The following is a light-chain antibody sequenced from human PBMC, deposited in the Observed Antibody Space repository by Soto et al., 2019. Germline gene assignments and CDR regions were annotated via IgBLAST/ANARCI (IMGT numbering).Light chain of an antibody. CDR1: SGDIGRHDY. Sequence: QSALTQPASVSGSPGQSITISCTGSSGDIGRHDYVSWYQHHPGKAPQLMIYEVSRRPSGISDRFSGYRSGNTASLTISGLHAEDEADYYCSSYTTSSSPYVFGTGTKLTV. J-gene: IGLJ1*01. CDR2: EVS. V-gene: IGLV2-14*01. CDR3: SSYTTSSSPYV.